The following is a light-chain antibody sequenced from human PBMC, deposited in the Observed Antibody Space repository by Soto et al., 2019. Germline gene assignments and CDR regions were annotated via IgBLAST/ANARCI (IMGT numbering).Light chain of an antibody. J-gene: IGLJ2*01. Sequence: QSALTQTASVSGFPGQSLTISCTGTSSDVGGYDSVSWYQHHPGKAPRLMIYDVSNRPSGISNRFSASKSGNTASLTISGLQAEDEANYYCSSYTSSSSVVFGGGTKVTVL. CDR2: DVS. CDR1: SSDVGGYDS. V-gene: IGLV2-14*03. CDR3: SSYTSSSSVV.